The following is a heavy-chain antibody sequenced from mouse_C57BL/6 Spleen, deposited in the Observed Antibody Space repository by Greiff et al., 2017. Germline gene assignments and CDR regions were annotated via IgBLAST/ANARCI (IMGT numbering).Heavy chain of an antibody. J-gene: IGHJ2*01. Sequence: QVQLQQSGAELVKPGASVKLSCKASGYTFTSYWMQWVKQRPGQGLEWIGEIDPSDSYTNYNQKFKGKATLTVDTSSSTAYMQLSSLTSEDSAVYYCAKIYYYGSSYYFDYWGQGTTLTVSS. V-gene: IGHV1-50*01. D-gene: IGHD1-1*01. CDR1: GYTFTSYW. CDR2: IDPSDSYT. CDR3: AKIYYYGSSYYFDY.